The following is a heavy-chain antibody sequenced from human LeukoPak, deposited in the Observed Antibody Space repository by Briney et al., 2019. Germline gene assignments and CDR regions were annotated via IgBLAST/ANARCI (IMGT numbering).Heavy chain of an antibody. J-gene: IGHJ4*02. CDR2: ISYSGST. V-gene: IGHV4-59*02. CDR3: ARTYYDTLSGFLSGDYLSGGYFNY. CDR1: GGSVNRYY. Sequence: PSETLPLTCTVSGGSVNRYYWSWIRQPPGKGLEWVGYISYSGSTNYNPSLKSRVTISLDASRNQFSLRLTSMTAADTAVYYCARTYYDTLSGFLSGDYLSGGYFNYWGQGTLVTVSS. D-gene: IGHD3-9*01.